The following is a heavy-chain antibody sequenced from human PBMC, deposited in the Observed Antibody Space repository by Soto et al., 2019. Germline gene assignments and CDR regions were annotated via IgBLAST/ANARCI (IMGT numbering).Heavy chain of an antibody. V-gene: IGHV1-69*13. CDR2: IIPIFGTA. CDR3: ARRAPGIAVAGGRYGMDV. D-gene: IGHD6-19*01. J-gene: IGHJ6*02. Sequence: ASVKVSCKASGGTFSSYAISWVRQAPGQGLEWMGGIIPIFGTANYAQKFQGRVTITADESTSTAYMELSSLRSEDTAVYYCARRAPGIAVAGGRYGMDVWGQGTTVTVSS. CDR1: GGTFSSYA.